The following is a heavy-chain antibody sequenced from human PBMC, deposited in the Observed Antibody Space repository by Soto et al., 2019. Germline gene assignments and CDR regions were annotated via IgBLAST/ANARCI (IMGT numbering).Heavy chain of an antibody. Sequence: QVQLVQSGSEVEKPGASVKVSCKASGYTFSTFAIHWVRHAPGQRPEWMGWINAGNGDTRYSQKFRDRITITRDTSASTAYMELSSLRSEDTAVYFCARGSYAHGDYTVYYDYMDVWGKGTTVTVSS. CDR3: ARGSYAHGDYTVYYDYMDV. CDR1: GYTFSTFA. J-gene: IGHJ6*03. V-gene: IGHV1-3*01. D-gene: IGHD4-17*01. CDR2: INAGNGDT.